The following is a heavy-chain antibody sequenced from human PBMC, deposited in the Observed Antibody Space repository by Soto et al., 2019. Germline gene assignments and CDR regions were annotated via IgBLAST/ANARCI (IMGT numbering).Heavy chain of an antibody. D-gene: IGHD2-15*01. CDR2: ISYDGSNK. V-gene: IGHV3-30*03. Sequence: QVQLVESGGGVVQPGRSLRLSCAASGFTFSSYGMHWVRQAPGKGLEWVAVISYDGSNKYYADSVKGRFTISRDNSKNTLYLQMNSLRAEDTAVYYCASCSGGSCLAPFDYWGQGTLDTVSS. J-gene: IGHJ4*02. CDR1: GFTFSSYG. CDR3: ASCSGGSCLAPFDY.